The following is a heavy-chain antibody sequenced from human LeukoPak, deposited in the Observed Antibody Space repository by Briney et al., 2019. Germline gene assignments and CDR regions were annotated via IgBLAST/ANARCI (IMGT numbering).Heavy chain of an antibody. CDR2: IYTSGST. Sequence: SETLSLTCTVSGGSISSYYWSWIRQPAGKGLEWIGRIYTSGSTNYNPSLKSRVTISVDTSKNQFSLKLSSVTAADTAVYYCARGEVATSYYYYYYMDVWGKGTTVTVSS. V-gene: IGHV4-4*07. CDR3: ARGEVATSYYYYYYMDV. D-gene: IGHD2-2*01. CDR1: GGSISSYY. J-gene: IGHJ6*03.